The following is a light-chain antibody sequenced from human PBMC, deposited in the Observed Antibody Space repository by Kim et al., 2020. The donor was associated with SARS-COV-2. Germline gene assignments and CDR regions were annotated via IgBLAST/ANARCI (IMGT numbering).Light chain of an antibody. J-gene: IGKJ2*01. CDR2: GAS. V-gene: IGKV1-16*02. CDR1: QDIRTN. CDR3: QQYNEFPYT. Sequence: ASIGDRVTITCRASQDIRTNLAWFQQPPGKPPKSLIYGASTLLSGVPSKFSGSGSGTEFTLNITGLQPEDFANYFCQQYNEFPYTFGQGTRLEI.